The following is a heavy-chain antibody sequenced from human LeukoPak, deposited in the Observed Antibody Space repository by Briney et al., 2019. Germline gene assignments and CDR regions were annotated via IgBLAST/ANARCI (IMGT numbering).Heavy chain of an antibody. CDR3: ARGPGGTGSLFDY. CDR2: MNPNSGDT. J-gene: IGHJ4*02. CDR1: GYTFSSYD. Sequence: APVEVSCTASGYTFSSYDNNWVRQATGHGLEWMGWMNPNSGDTGYVQKFQSRVTMTRSTSISTAYMELSSLRSEDTAVYYCARGPGGTGSLFDYWGQGTPVTVSS. D-gene: IGHD7-27*01. V-gene: IGHV1-8*01.